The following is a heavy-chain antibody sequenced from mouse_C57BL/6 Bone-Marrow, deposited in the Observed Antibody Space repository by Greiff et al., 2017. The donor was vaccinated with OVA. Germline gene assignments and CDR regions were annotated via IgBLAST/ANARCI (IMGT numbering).Heavy chain of an antibody. Sequence: EVKLQESGEGLVKPGGSLKLSCAASGFTFSSYAMSWVRQTPEKRLEWVAYISSGGDYIYYADTVKGRFTISRDNARNTLYLQMSSLKSEDTAMYYCTSDYDYDGDWYFDVWGTGTTVTVSS. CDR3: TSDYDYDGDWYFDV. CDR1: GFTFSSYA. J-gene: IGHJ1*03. D-gene: IGHD2-4*01. V-gene: IGHV5-9-1*02. CDR2: ISSGGDYI.